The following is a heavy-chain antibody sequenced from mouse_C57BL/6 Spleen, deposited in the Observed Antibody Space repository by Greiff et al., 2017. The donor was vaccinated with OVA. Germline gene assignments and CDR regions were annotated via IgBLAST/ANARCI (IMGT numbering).Heavy chain of an antibody. CDR3: ARQGYGPWFAY. CDR2: ISNGGGST. J-gene: IGHJ3*01. Sequence: EVHLVESGGGLVQPGGSLKLSCAASGFTFSDYYMYWVRQTPEKRLEWVAYISNGGGSTYYPDTVKGRFTISRDNAKNTRYLQMSRLKSEDTAMYYCARQGYGPWFAYWGQGTLVTVSA. CDR1: GFTFSDYY. V-gene: IGHV5-12*01. D-gene: IGHD2-2*01.